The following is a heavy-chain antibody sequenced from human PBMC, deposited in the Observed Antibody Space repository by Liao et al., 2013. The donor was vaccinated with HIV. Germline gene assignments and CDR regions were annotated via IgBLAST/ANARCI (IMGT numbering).Heavy chain of an antibody. V-gene: IGHV4-39*07. CDR1: GGSISSSSYY. CDR2: IHYSGST. J-gene: IGHJ4*02. Sequence: QLQLQESGPGLVKPSETLSLTCTVSGGSISSSSYYWGWIRQPPGKGLEWIGSIHYSGSTYYNPSLKSRVTISIDTSKNQFSLKLSSVTAADTAVYNCASTRGSGSYYNLCFDYWGQGTLVTVSS. CDR3: ASTRGSGSYYNLCFDY. D-gene: IGHD3-10*01.